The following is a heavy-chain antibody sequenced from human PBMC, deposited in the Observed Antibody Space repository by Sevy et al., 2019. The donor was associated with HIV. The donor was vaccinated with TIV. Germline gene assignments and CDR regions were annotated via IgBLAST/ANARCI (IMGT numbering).Heavy chain of an antibody. J-gene: IGHJ6*02. V-gene: IGHV3-30*18. CDR3: AKDFTGYNGMDV. Sequence: GGSLRLSCTASGFSFNSYDMNWVRQAPGKGLEWVAVISYHGRDKFYADSVKGRFTISRDNSKNILYLQMNGLRIEDTAVYYCAKDFTGYNGMDVWGQGTMVTVSS. CDR1: GFSFNSYD. CDR2: ISYHGRDK. D-gene: IGHD3-9*01.